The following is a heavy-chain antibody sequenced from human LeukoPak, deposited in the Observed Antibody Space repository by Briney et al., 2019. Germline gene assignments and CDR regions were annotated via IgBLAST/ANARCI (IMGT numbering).Heavy chain of an antibody. Sequence: GGSLRLSCAASGFTFSSYWMHWVRQAPGKGLVWVSRINNDGSSTTYADSVKGRFTISRDNSKNTLYLQMNSLRAEDTAVYYCAKELKDGEHGITMIVVSDAFDIWGQGTMVTVSS. CDR1: GFTFSSYW. V-gene: IGHV3-74*03. CDR2: INNDGSST. CDR3: AKELKDGEHGITMIVVSDAFDI. D-gene: IGHD3-22*01. J-gene: IGHJ3*02.